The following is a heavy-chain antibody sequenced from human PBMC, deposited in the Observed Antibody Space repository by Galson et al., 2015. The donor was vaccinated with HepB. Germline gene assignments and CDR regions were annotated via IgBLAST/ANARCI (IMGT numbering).Heavy chain of an antibody. CDR3: ARDTRCSSTSCYKGYYYYGMDV. CDR1: GYTFTTYG. Sequence: SVKVSCKASGYTFTTYGISWVRQAPGQGLEWMGWISTYTGDINYAQKFQGRVTMTTDTSTSTAYMELRSLRSDDTAVYYCARDTRCSSTSCYKGYYYYGMDVWGQGTTVTVSS. D-gene: IGHD2-2*02. V-gene: IGHV1-18*01. CDR2: ISTYTGDI. J-gene: IGHJ6*02.